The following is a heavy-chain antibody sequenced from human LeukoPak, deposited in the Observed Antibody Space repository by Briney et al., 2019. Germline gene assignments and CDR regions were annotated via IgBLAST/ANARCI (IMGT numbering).Heavy chain of an antibody. J-gene: IGHJ4*02. CDR3: VRRLGSSYGAFDY. CDR1: GITFDDYG. CDR2: ISWNSGSI. D-gene: IGHD5-18*01. V-gene: IGHV3-9*01. Sequence: GRSLRLSCVASGITFDDYGMHWVRQGPGKGLEWVAGISWNSGSIGYAGSVKGRFTISRDNAKNSLYLQMNSLRPEDTALYHCVRRLGSSYGAFDYWGQGTLVTVSS.